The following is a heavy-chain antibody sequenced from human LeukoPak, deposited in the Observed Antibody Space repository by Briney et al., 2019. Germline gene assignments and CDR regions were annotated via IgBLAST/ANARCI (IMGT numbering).Heavy chain of an antibody. D-gene: IGHD6-13*01. CDR3: ASYRREQLNWFDP. Sequence: GASVKVSCKASGGTFSSYAISWVRQAPGQGLEWMGGIIPIFGTANYAQKFQGRVTITTDESTSTAYMELSSLRSEDTAVYYCASYRREQLNWFDPWGQGTLVTVSS. V-gene: IGHV1-69*05. CDR2: IIPIFGTA. J-gene: IGHJ5*02. CDR1: GGTFSSYA.